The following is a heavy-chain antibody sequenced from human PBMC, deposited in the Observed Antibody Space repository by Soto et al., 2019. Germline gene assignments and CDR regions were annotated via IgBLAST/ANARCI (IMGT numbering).Heavy chain of an antibody. J-gene: IGHJ4*02. Sequence: GESLKISCKGSGYSFTNYWIGWVRQMPGKGLEWMGIIYPGDSETRYSPSFQGQVTISADTSISTAYLQWTSLKASDTAMYYCARIQGYVHQYYFDYWGQGTLVTVSS. CDR1: GYSFTNYW. D-gene: IGHD5-12*01. V-gene: IGHV5-51*01. CDR3: ARIQGYVHQYYFDY. CDR2: IYPGDSET.